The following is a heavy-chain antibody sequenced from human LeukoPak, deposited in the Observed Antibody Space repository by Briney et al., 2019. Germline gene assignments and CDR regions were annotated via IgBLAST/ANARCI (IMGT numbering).Heavy chain of an antibody. J-gene: IGHJ4*02. CDR3: ARSTVNTMIVVVIDDY. CDR1: GYIFTAYY. V-gene: IGHV1-2*02. Sequence: ASVKVSCKASGYIFTAYYMHWVRQAPGQGLEWMGWINPDSGGTNYAQKFQGRVTMTTDTSINTAYTELSRLRSDDTAVYYCARSTVNTMIVVVIDDYWGQGTLVTVSS. CDR2: INPDSGGT. D-gene: IGHD3-22*01.